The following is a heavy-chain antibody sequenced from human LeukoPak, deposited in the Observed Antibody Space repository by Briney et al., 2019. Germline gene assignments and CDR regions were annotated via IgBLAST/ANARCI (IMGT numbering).Heavy chain of an antibody. CDR2: IYYSGST. V-gene: IGHV4-31*03. D-gene: IGHD3-10*01. J-gene: IGHJ4*02. CDR1: GGSISSGGYY. Sequence: SQTLSLTCTVSGGSISSGGYYWSWIRQHPGKALEWIGYIYYSGSTYYNPSLKSRVTISVDTSKNQFSLKLSSVTAADTAVYYCARVQLWFGEPHSGVYYFDYWGQGTLVTVSS. CDR3: ARVQLWFGEPHSGVYYFDY.